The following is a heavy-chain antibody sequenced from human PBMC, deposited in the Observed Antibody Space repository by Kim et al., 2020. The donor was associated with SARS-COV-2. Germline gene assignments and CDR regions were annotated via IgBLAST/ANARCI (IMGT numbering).Heavy chain of an antibody. D-gene: IGHD3-22*01. CDR1: GFTFTSSA. CDR2: IVVGSGNT. V-gene: IGHV1-58*01. Sequence: SVKVSCKASGFTFTSSAVQWVRQARGQRLEWIGWIVVGSGNTNYAQKFQERVTITRDMSTSTAYMELSSLRSEDTAMYYCAADDSSGYQNYFDYWGQGTLVTVSS. J-gene: IGHJ4*02. CDR3: AADDSSGYQNYFDY.